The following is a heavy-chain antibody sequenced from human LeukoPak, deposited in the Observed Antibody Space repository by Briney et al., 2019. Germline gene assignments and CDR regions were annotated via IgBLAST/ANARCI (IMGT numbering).Heavy chain of an antibody. CDR2: IKQDGSEK. CDR1: GFTFSSYW. Sequence: GGSLRLSCAASGFTFSSYWMSWVRQAPGKGPEWVANIKQDGSEKYYVDSVKGRFTISRDNAKNSLHLQMNSLRAEDTAVYYCARDPGGTVVTLFDYWGQGTLVTVSS. V-gene: IGHV3-7*01. CDR3: ARDPGGTVVTLFDY. J-gene: IGHJ4*02. D-gene: IGHD4-23*01.